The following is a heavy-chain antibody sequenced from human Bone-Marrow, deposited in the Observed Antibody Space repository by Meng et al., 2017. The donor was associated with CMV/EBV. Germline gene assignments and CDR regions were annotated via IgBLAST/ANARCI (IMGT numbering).Heavy chain of an antibody. D-gene: IGHD3-3*01. V-gene: IGHV3-30*19. J-gene: IGHJ4*02. CDR2: ISDDGSII. CDR1: GFTFSSFG. Sequence: GGSLRLSCVASGFTFSSFGMHWVRQAPGKGLEWVTVISDDGSIIDYADSVKGRFTISRDNSKNTLYLLMNTLRAEDTAVYYCARAYDFWNGFFDYWGQGTLVTVSS. CDR3: ARAYDFWNGFFDY.